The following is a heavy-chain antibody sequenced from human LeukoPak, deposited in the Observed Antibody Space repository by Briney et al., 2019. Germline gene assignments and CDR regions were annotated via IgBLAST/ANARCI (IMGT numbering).Heavy chain of an antibody. Sequence: RASVRVSCKASGYTFTSYAMNWVRQAPGQGLEWMGWINTNTGNPTYAQGFTGRFVFSLDTSVSTAYLQISSLKAEDTAVYYCAREVGSSPPPAFDYWGQGTLVTVSS. CDR1: GYTFTSYA. CDR2: INTNTGNP. V-gene: IGHV7-4-1*02. CDR3: AREVGSSPPPAFDY. J-gene: IGHJ4*02. D-gene: IGHD6-13*01.